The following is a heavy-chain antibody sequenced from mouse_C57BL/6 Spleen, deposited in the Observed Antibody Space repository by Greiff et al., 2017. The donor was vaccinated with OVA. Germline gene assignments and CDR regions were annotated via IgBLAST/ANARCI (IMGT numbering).Heavy chain of an antibody. V-gene: IGHV1-82*01. D-gene: IGHD2-4*01. CDR3: ARDYDGRGFAY. J-gene: IGHJ3*01. Sequence: VKLQESGPELVKPGASVKISCKASGYAFSSSWMNWVKQRPGKGLEWIGRIYPGDGDTNYNGKFKGKATLTADKSSSAAYMQLSSLTSEDSAVYFCARDYDGRGFAYWGQGTLVTVSA. CDR1: GYAFSSSW. CDR2: IYPGDGDT.